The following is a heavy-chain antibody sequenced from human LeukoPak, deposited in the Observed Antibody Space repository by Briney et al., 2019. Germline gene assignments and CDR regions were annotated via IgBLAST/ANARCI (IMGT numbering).Heavy chain of an antibody. D-gene: IGHD3-3*01. CDR1: GGSISSSSYY. J-gene: IGHJ3*02. Sequence: SETLSLTCTVSGGSISSSSYYWGWIRQPPGKGLEWFGSIYYSGSTYYNPSLKSRVTMSVDTSKNQFSLKLSSLTAADTAVYYCARGTYDFWSGYYSDAFDIWGQGTMVTVSS. V-gene: IGHV4-39*07. CDR3: ARGTYDFWSGYYSDAFDI. CDR2: IYYSGST.